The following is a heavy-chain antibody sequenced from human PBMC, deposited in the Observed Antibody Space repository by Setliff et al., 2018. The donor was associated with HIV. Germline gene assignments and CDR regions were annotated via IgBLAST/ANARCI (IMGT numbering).Heavy chain of an antibody. D-gene: IGHD1-26*01. V-gene: IGHV4-39*02. Sequence: SETLSLTCTVSGGSISVSSHYWGWIRQPPGKGLEWIGSIYCSGSTSYNPSLKSRLTIPVDTSKNQFSLKLTSVTAADAAVYYCARDFVTGSYFLQWGQGTLVTVSS. CDR3: ARDFVTGSYFLQ. CDR1: GGSISVSSHY. J-gene: IGHJ1*01. CDR2: IYCSGST.